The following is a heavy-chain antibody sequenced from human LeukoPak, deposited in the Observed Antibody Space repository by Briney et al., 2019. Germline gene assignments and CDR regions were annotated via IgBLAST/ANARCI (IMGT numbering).Heavy chain of an antibody. CDR3: ARGPWSSSWYYFDY. V-gene: IGHV3-30*01. J-gene: IGHJ4*02. Sequence: GGSLRLSCAASGFTFSSYAMHWVRQAPGKGLEGVAVISYDGSNKYYGDSVKGRFTISRDNSKNTLYLQMNSLRAEDTAVYYCARGPWSSSWYYFDYWGQGTLVTVSS. D-gene: IGHD6-13*01. CDR2: ISYDGSNK. CDR1: GFTFSSYA.